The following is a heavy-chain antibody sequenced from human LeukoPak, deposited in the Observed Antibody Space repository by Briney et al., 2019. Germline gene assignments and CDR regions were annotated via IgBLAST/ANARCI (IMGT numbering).Heavy chain of an antibody. D-gene: IGHD6-19*01. V-gene: IGHV4-61*02. J-gene: IGHJ4*02. CDR2: IYTSEST. CDR3: AREVGEQWLVQPLDY. Sequence: PSETLSLTCTVSGGSISSGSYYWSWIRQPAGKGLERIGRIYTSESTNYNPSLKSRVTISVPTSKNQFSLNLSSVTAADTAVYYCAREVGEQWLVQPLDYWGQGTLVTVSS. CDR1: GGSISSGSYY.